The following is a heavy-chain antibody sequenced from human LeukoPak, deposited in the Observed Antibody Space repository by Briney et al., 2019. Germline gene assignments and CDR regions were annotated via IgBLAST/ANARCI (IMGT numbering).Heavy chain of an antibody. D-gene: IGHD3-9*01. Sequence: PSETLSLTCTVSGGSISSSSYYWGWIRQPPGKGLEWIGNINYSRNPYYNPSLKSRVTISVNTSKNQFSLKLSSVTAADTAMYYCAVLKRYSSPYYMDVWGKGTTVIVSS. J-gene: IGHJ6*03. V-gene: IGHV4-39*07. CDR3: AVLKRYSSPYYMDV. CDR2: INYSRNP. CDR1: GGSISSSSYY.